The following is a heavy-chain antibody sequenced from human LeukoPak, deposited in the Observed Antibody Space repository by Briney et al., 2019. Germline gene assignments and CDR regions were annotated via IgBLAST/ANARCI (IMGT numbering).Heavy chain of an antibody. CDR3: TRVEMATIGLDY. D-gene: IGHD5-24*01. CDR2: IRSKANSYAT. J-gene: IGHJ4*02. CDR1: GFTFSGSA. Sequence: PGGSLRLSCAASGFTFSGSAMHWVRQASGKGLEWVGRIRSKANSYATAYAASVKGRFTISRDDSKNTAYLQMNSLKTEDTAVYYCTRVEMATIGLDYWGQGTLVTVSS. V-gene: IGHV3-73*01.